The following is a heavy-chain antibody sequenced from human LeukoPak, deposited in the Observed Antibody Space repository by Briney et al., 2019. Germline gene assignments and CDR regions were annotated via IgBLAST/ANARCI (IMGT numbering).Heavy chain of an antibody. CDR2: IAYDGNNK. J-gene: IGHJ6*03. CDR3: ARDPEPTNYNYYYYYYMDV. CDR1: GFTFSRYD. Sequence: GGSLRLSCVASGFTFSRYDVHWVRQAPGKGLEWVAVIAYDGNNKIYADSVKGRFTISRDNAKNSLYLQMNSLRAEDTAVYYCARDPEPTNYNYYYYYYMDVWGKGTTVTVSS. D-gene: IGHD3-10*01. V-gene: IGHV3-30-3*01.